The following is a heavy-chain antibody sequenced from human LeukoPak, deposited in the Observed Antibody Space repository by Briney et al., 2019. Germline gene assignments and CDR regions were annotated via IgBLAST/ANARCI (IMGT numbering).Heavy chain of an antibody. V-gene: IGHV4-34*01. CDR1: GGSFSGYY. CDR3: ARVPPSDSSGGYYYDTSGYKATTHYSDY. CDR2: INHSGST. J-gene: IGHJ4*02. Sequence: PSETLSLICAVYGGSFSGYYWSWIRQPPGKGLEWIGEINHSGSTNYNPSLKSRVTISVDTSKNQFSLKLNSVTAADTAVYYCARVPPSDSSGGYYYDTSGYKATTHYSDYWGQGTLVTVSS. D-gene: IGHD3-22*01.